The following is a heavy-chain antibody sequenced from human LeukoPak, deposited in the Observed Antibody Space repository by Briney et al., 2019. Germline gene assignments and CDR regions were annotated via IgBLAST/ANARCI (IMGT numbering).Heavy chain of an antibody. D-gene: IGHD3-10*01. V-gene: IGHV4-30-2*01. J-gene: IGHJ5*02. CDR1: GGSISSGGYY. Sequence: PSETLSLTCTVSGGSISSGGYYWSWIRQPPGKGLEWIEYIYHSGSTNYNPSLKSRVTISVDKSKNQFSLKLSSVTAADTAVYYCARVSTMVRGTLPNWFDPWGQGTLVTVSS. CDR2: IYHSGST. CDR3: ARVSTMVRGTLPNWFDP.